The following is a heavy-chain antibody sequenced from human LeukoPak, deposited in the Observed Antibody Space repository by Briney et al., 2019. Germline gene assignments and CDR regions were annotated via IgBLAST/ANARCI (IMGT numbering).Heavy chain of an antibody. Sequence: SQTLSLTCTVSGDSISSGSYYWTWIRQPAGKELEWIGRIYVRGSTDYNPSLKSRVTMSLDTSKNQISLKLSSVTAADTAVYYCARAALRSGAFDIWGQGTMVTVSS. D-gene: IGHD3-10*01. CDR3: ARAALRSGAFDI. V-gene: IGHV4-61*02. CDR1: GDSISSGSYY. J-gene: IGHJ3*02. CDR2: IYVRGST.